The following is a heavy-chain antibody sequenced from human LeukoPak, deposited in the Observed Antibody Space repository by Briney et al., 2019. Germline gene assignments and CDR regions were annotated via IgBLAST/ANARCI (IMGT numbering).Heavy chain of an antibody. D-gene: IGHD3-22*01. CDR3: ATPGGRFSYYYDSSGYYRY. Sequence: GGSLRLSCAASGFTFSSYWMHWVRQAPGKGLVWVSRINSDGSSTSYADSVKGRFTISRDNAKNSLYLQMNSLRAEDTAVYYCATPGGRFSYYYDSSGYYRYWGQGTLVTVSS. J-gene: IGHJ4*02. V-gene: IGHV3-74*01. CDR2: INSDGSST. CDR1: GFTFSSYW.